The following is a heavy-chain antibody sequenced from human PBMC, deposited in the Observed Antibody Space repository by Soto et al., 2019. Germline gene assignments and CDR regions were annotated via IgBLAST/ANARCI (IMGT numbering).Heavy chain of an antibody. D-gene: IGHD1-7*01. CDR3: AIARERDNWNYDVWFDP. V-gene: IGHV3-48*02. CDR1: GFTFSSYS. J-gene: IGHJ5*02. Sequence: PGGSLRLSCAASGFTFSSYSMNWVRQAPGKGLEWVSYISSSSSTIYYADSVKGRFTISRDNAKNSLYLQMNSLRDEDTAVYYCAIARERDNWNYDVWFDPWGQGTLVTVSS. CDR2: ISSSSSTI.